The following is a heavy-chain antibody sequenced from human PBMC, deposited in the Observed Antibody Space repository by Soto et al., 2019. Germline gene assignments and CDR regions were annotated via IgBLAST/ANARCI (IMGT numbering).Heavy chain of an antibody. J-gene: IGHJ4*02. CDR3: ARGEGSGSNALGQ. Sequence: EVLLEESGGDLVQPGGSLRLSCAASEFSVSNNYMTWVRQVPGKGLEWVSVIQDGGSITYADSVRDRFTISRDSSKNMVFLQMSSLRPEDTAVYFCARGEGSGSNALGQWGQGTLVTVSS. CDR2: IQDGGSI. D-gene: IGHD3-16*01. V-gene: IGHV3-66*01. CDR1: EFSVSNNY.